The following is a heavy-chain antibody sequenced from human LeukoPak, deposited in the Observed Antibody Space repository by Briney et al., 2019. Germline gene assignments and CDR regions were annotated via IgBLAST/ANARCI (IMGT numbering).Heavy chain of an antibody. D-gene: IGHD3-16*01. CDR3: ARSVYGTSVDY. J-gene: IGHJ4*02. CDR2: IDWTGDK. V-gene: IGHV2-70*11. CDR1: GFSLNTGGMC. Sequence: SGPALVKPTQTLTLTCTFSGFSLNTGGMCVNWIRKTPGRALELLARIDWTGDKHYRPSLKTRLTVSKDTSKNQVVLTMTNMDPVDTATYYCARSVYGTSVDYWGQGTLVTVSS.